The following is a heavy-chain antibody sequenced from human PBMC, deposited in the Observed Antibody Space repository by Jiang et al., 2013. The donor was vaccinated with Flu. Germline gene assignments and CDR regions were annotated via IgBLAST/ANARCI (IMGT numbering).Heavy chain of an antibody. CDR3: AHRALYYYDSNGYYDY. V-gene: IGHV2-5*01. Sequence: TLTLTCTLSSLSLSNSGVAVGWIRQSPGKALEWLALIYWTDEKVYNPSLMYRLTITKDTSKDQVVLTMTDMDPGDTATYYCAHRALYYYDSNGYYDYWGQGTLVTVSS. CDR2: IYWTDEK. J-gene: IGHJ4*02. D-gene: IGHD3-22*01. CDR1: SLSLSNSGVA.